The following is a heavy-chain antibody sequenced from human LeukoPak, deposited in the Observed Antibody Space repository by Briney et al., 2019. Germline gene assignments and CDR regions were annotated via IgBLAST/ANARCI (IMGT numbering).Heavy chain of an antibody. V-gene: IGHV1-3*01. J-gene: IGHJ5*02. Sequence: ASVKVSCKASGYTFTTYSIHWVRQAPGQRLEWMGRINGGNDNTRYSQRFQGRVTITRDTSASTAYMELSSLRSEDTAVYYCARGIVVEPTANWFDPWGQGILVTVSS. CDR2: INGGNDNT. CDR1: GYTFTTYS. CDR3: ARGIVVEPTANWFDP. D-gene: IGHD2-2*01.